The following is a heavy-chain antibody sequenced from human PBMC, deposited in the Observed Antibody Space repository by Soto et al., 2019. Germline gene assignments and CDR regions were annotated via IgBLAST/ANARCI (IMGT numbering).Heavy chain of an antibody. CDR3: TTTSGSGP. CDR1: VG. CDR2: IKSKTDGGTT. Sequence: VGGSWVRKAPGKGLEWVGRIKSKTDGGTTDYAAPVKGRFTISRDDSENTLYLQMNSLKTEDTAVYYCTTTSGSGPWGQGTLVPVSS. V-gene: IGHV3-15*01. J-gene: IGHJ4*02. D-gene: IGHD3-10*01.